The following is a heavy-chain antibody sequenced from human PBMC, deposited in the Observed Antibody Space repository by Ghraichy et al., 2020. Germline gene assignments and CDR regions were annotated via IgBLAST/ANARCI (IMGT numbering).Heavy chain of an antibody. Sequence: SETLSLTCTVTGHSIISCRHLSSSLPHPPGNTQDRIRSRNHTGITDNTSSLKIRVTIPVDTSKNQFSLKLSSVTAADTAVYYCARHIGYCYVAGCYRDWFDP. D-gene: IGHD2-2*02. CDR1: GHSIISCRHL. V-gene: IGHV4-39*01. CDR3: ARHIGYCYVAGCYRDWFDP. J-gene: IGHJ5*02. CDR2: RNHTGIT.